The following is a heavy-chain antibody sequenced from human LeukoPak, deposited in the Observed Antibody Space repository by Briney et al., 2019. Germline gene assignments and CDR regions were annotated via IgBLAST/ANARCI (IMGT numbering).Heavy chain of an antibody. CDR3: AKYYAARSRSFDF. D-gene: IGHD3-10*01. V-gene: IGHV3-23*01. CDR2: FGGGGDT. Sequence: PGGSLRLSCAASGXTFSSYAMTWVRQAPGKGLESVLVFGGGGDTYYADSVKGRFTISRDISKSTLYLQMNSLRAEDTAVYYCAKYYAARSRSFDFWGQGTLVTVSS. CDR1: GXTFSSYA. J-gene: IGHJ4*02.